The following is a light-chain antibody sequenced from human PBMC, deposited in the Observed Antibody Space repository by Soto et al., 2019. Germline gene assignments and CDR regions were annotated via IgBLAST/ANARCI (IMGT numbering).Light chain of an antibody. V-gene: IGLV1-47*01. CDR1: SSNIGSDY. Sequence: QAVVAQPPSTSGTPGQRVTISCSGSSSNIGSDYVSWYQHLPGAAPKLLIYKSNQRPSGVPDRFSGSKSGTSASLAISGLRSEDAADYYCAAWDGSLSAVVFGGGTQLTVL. CDR2: KSN. CDR3: AAWDGSLSAVV. J-gene: IGLJ2*01.